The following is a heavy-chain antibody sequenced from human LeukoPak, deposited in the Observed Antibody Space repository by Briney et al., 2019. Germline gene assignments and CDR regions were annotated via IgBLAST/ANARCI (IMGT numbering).Heavy chain of an antibody. J-gene: IGHJ4*02. CDR3: EYVIIVYSPFAS. CDR1: GYTFVYYF. CDR2: INTDSGGA. V-gene: IGHV1-2*06. Sequence: ASVKVSCKASGYTFVYYFIHWVRQAPGQGLEWMGRINTDSGGAEYEQKFQGRGIMTRETSISKAYVEVSGQTSEDTAVYYCEYVIIVYSPFASGGQGPLFPFS. D-gene: IGHD3-10*01.